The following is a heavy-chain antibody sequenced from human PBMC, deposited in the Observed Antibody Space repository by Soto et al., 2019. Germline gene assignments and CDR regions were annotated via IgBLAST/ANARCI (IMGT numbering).Heavy chain of an antibody. CDR1: GFTFRSYP. D-gene: IGHD7-27*01. J-gene: IGHJ4*02. CDR3: AKDWGTLDY. Sequence: EVQLLESGGGLVQPGGSLRLSCVGSGFTFRSYPMSWVRQAPEKGLEWVSSIGVSGGTTYYADSVKGRFTISRDNSQNTLSLEMNSLRAEDTAVYHCAKDWGTLDYWGQGALVTVSS. V-gene: IGHV3-23*01. CDR2: IGVSGGTT.